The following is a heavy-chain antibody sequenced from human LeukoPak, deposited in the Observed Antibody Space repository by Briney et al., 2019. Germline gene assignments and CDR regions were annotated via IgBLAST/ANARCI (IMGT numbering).Heavy chain of an antibody. V-gene: IGHV3-9*01. CDR3: AKDISSGWYFRDY. J-gene: IGHJ4*02. CDR2: ISWNSGSI. D-gene: IGHD6-19*01. CDR1: GFTFDVYA. Sequence: GRSLRLSCAVSGFTFDVYAMRWVRQAPGKGLEWVSGISWNSGSIGYADSVKGRFTISRDNAKNSLYLQMNSLRAEDTAVYYCAKDISSGWYFRDYWGQGTLDTVST.